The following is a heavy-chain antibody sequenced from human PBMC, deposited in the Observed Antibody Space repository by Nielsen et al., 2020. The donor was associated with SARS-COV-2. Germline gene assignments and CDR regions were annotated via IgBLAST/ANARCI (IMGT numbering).Heavy chain of an antibody. CDR2: ISGSGYTV. V-gene: IGHV3-11*04. CDR1: GFTFSDFY. J-gene: IGHJ4*02. Sequence: GGSLRLSCAASGFTFSDFYMTWIRQAPGKGLEWLSQISGSGYTVNYAESVKGRFTISRDNSKNSVYLQMNNLRVEDTAVYYCAKNPMQLQDWGQGTLVTVSS. CDR3: AKNPMQLQD. D-gene: IGHD1-1*01.